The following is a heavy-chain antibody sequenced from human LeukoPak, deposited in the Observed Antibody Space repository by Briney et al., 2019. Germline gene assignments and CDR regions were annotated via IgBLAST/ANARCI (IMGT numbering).Heavy chain of an antibody. J-gene: IGHJ4*02. CDR2: INTNTGNP. Sequence: ASVKVSCKASGYTFTSYAMNWVRQAPGQGLEWMEWINTNTGNPTYAQGFPGRFVFSLDTSVSTAYLQISSLKAEDTAVYYCARLTTRPPADSSGWYEEDYWGQGTLVTVSS. V-gene: IGHV7-4-1*02. CDR1: GYTFTSYA. CDR3: ARLTTRPPADSSGWYEEDY. D-gene: IGHD6-19*01.